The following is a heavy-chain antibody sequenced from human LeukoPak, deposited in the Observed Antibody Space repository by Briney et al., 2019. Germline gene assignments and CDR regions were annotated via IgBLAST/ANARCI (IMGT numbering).Heavy chain of an antibody. CDR2: ISSSSYI. D-gene: IGHD2-8*01. Sequence: PGGSLRLSCAASGFTFSGYSMNWVRQAPGKGLEWVSSISSSSYIYYANSVKGRFTISRDNAKNSLYLQMNSLRAEDTAVYYCARLLYAALDYWGQGTLVTASS. J-gene: IGHJ4*02. CDR1: GFTFSGYS. V-gene: IGHV3-21*01. CDR3: ARLLYAALDY.